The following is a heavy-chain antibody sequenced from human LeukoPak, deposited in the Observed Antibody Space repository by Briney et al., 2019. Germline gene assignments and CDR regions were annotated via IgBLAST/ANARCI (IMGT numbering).Heavy chain of an antibody. V-gene: IGHV1-69*06. CDR1: GGTFSSYA. D-gene: IGHD3-10*01. CDR3: AREDYYGSGWRIYYGMDV. CDR2: IIPIFGTA. J-gene: IGHJ6*02. Sequence: GASVQVSCKASGGTFSSYAISWVRQAPGQGLEWMGGIIPIFGTANYAQKFQGRVTITADKSTSTAYMELSSLRSEDTAVYYCAREDYYGSGWRIYYGMDVWGQGTTVTVSS.